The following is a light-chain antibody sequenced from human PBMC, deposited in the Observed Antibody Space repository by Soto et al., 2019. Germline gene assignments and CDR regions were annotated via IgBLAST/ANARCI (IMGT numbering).Light chain of an antibody. V-gene: IGLV2-11*02. CDR2: AVS. CDR3: CSYAGSYTLWV. J-gene: IGLJ3*02. Sequence: QSALTQPPSASGSPGQSVTISCTGTSSDVGRFDYVSWYQQHPGKAPKIMIYAVSERPSGVPDRFSGSKSGNTASLTISGLQAEDEADYYCCSYAGSYTLWVFGGGTKLTVL. CDR1: SSDVGRFDY.